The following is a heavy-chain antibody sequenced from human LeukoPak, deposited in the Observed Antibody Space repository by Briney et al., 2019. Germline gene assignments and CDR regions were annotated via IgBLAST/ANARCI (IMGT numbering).Heavy chain of an antibody. D-gene: IGHD2-21*02. CDR1: GFTFSNYG. J-gene: IGHJ4*02. V-gene: IGHV3-23*01. Sequence: PGGTLRLSCAASGFTFSNYGMNWVRQAPGKGLEWVSVISGSGGSTYHADSVKGRFTISRDNSKNTLYLQMNSLRAEDTAVYYCAKDSGDYVIDFWGQGTLATVSS. CDR2: ISGSGGST. CDR3: AKDSGDYVIDF.